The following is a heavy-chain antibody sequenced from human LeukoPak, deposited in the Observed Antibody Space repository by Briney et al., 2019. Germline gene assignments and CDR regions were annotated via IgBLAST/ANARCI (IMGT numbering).Heavy chain of an antibody. D-gene: IGHD4-17*01. V-gene: IGHV1-69*04. Sequence: SVKVSCKASGGTFSSYAISWVRQAPGQGLEWMGRIIPILGIANYAQKFQARVTITADKSTSTAYMELSSLRSEDTAVYYCARDLGPTVTSPRGNWFDPWGQGTLVTVSS. CDR1: GGTFSSYA. CDR3: ARDLGPTVTSPRGNWFDP. J-gene: IGHJ5*02. CDR2: IIPILGIA.